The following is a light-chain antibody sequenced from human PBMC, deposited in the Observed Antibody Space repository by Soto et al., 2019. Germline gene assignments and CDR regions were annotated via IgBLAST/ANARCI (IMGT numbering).Light chain of an antibody. CDR3: QQYDSWPCS. Sequence: EIVMTQSPAILSVSPGERATLSCRATQSINNNVAWYQQKPGQAPRLLIYGASTRATGLPARFSGSGSGAQSTLTISSLQSEDCAVYYCQQYDSWPCSFGPGTKVDIK. CDR1: QSINNN. V-gene: IGKV3-15*01. J-gene: IGKJ3*01. CDR2: GAS.